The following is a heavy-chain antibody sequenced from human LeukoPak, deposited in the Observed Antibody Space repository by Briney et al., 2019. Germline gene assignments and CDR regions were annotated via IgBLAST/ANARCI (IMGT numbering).Heavy chain of an antibody. CDR3: ARDPDYYGSGKYFQH. CDR1: GGSISSSSYY. CDR2: IYHSGST. V-gene: IGHV4-39*07. Sequence: SETLSLTCTVSGGSISSSSYYWGWIRQPPGKGLEWIGSIYHSGSTYYNPSLKSRVTISVDTSKNQFSLKLSSVTAADTAVYYCARDPDYYGSGKYFQHWGQGTLVTVSS. D-gene: IGHD3-10*01. J-gene: IGHJ1*01.